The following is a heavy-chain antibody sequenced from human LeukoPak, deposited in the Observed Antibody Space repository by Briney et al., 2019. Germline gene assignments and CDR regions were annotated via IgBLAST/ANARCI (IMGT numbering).Heavy chain of an antibody. D-gene: IGHD4-11*01. CDR1: GYTFTSYD. V-gene: IGHV1-8*01. J-gene: IGHJ5*02. CDR2: MNPNSGNT. CDR3: ARGSYSGNWFDP. Sequence: ASVKVSCKASGYTFTSYDINWVRQATGQGREWMGWMNPNSGNTGYAQKFQGRVTMTRNTSISTAYMELSSLRSEDTAVYYCARGSYSGNWFDPWGQGTLVTVSS.